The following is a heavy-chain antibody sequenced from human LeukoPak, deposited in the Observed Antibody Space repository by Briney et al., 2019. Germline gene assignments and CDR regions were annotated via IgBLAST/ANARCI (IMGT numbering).Heavy chain of an antibody. J-gene: IGHJ4*02. CDR3: ATDYGSGSYGY. V-gene: IGHV1-46*01. Sequence: GASVKVSCKASGYTFTSYYMHWVRQAPGQGLEWMGIINPSGGSTSYAQKFQGRVTMTEDTSTDTAYMELSSLRSEDTAVYYCATDYGSGSYGYWGQGTLVTVSS. D-gene: IGHD3-10*01. CDR2: INPSGGST. CDR1: GYTFTSYY.